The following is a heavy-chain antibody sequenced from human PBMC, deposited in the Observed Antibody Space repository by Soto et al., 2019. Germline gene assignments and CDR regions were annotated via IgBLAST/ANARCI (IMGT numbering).Heavy chain of an antibody. Sequence: QVQLVQSGAEVKKPGSSVKVFCKASGGTFSNYTISWVRQAPGQGLEWMGGIIPVFGTTDYEQKFQGRVTITADGSTRTAYMKRRSLRSADTAVYYCARSSPYIVVRRPTGNQDYYGMDVWGQGNTVTVSS. V-gene: IGHV1-69*01. D-gene: IGHD2-2*01. J-gene: IGHJ6*02. CDR1: GGTFSNYT. CDR3: ARSSPYIVVRRPTGNQDYYGMDV. CDR2: IIPVFGTT.